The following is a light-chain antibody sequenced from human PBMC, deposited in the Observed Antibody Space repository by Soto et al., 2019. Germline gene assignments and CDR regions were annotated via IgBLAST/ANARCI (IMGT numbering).Light chain of an antibody. V-gene: IGLV2-14*01. CDR1: SRDVGTYNY. J-gene: IGLJ2*01. Sequence: QSALTQPASVSGSPGQSITISCTGTSRDVGTYNYVSWYQQHPGKAPKLIIYEVTNRPSGVSSRFSGSKSGNTASLTISGLQAEDEADYYSSSYTISTTVVFGGGTQLTVL. CDR3: SSYTISTTVV. CDR2: EVT.